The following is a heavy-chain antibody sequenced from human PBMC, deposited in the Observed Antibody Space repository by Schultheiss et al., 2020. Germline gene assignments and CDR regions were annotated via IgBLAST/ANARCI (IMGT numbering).Heavy chain of an antibody. CDR2: IWYDGSNK. Sequence: GASLRLSCAASGFTFSSYGMHWVRQAPGKGLEWVAVIWYDGSNKYYADSVKGRFTISRDNSKNTLYLQMNSLRAEDTAVYYCARELSGWYPYYYYGMDVWGKGTTVTVSS. V-gene: IGHV3-33*01. J-gene: IGHJ6*04. D-gene: IGHD6-19*01. CDR1: GFTFSSYG. CDR3: ARELSGWYPYYYYGMDV.